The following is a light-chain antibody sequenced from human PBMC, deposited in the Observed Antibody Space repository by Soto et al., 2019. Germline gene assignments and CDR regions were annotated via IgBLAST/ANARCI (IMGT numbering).Light chain of an antibody. V-gene: IGLV1-40*01. J-gene: IGLJ2*01. Sequence: QSVLTQPPSVSGAPGQRVTISCTGSSSNIGAGYDVHWYQQLPGTAPKLLIYANSNRPSGVPDRFSGSKSGTSASLAITGLQAEDEADYYCQSDDSSLSGVVFGGGTKLTVL. CDR1: SSNIGAGYD. CDR2: ANS. CDR3: QSDDSSLSGVV.